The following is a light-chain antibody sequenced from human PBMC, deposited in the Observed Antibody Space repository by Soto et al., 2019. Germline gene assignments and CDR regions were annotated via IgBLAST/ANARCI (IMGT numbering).Light chain of an antibody. CDR3: QQRSNWPLT. Sequence: EVALTHSPATLSWSPGERVTLSCRAIQSVSSYLGWYQQKPGQPPRLLIYDASNRATGTPARFSASGSGTDFTLTISALEPEAFAAYYCQQRSNWPLTFGGGTKVDIK. V-gene: IGKV3-11*01. CDR2: DAS. J-gene: IGKJ4*01. CDR1: QSVSSY.